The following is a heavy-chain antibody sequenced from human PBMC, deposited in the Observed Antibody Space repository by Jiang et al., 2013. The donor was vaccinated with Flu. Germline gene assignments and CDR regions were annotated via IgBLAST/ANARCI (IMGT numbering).Heavy chain of an antibody. CDR1: GGSISSYY. V-gene: IGHV4-59*01. CDR2: IYYSGST. J-gene: IGHJ4*02. CDR3: ARAGVVPAAIPDY. Sequence: GSGLVKPSETLSLTCTVSGGSISSYYWSWIRQPPGKGLEWIGYIYYSGSTNYNPSLKSRVTISVDTSKNQFSLKLSSVTAADTAVYYCARAGVVPAAIPDYWGQGTLVTVSS. D-gene: IGHD2-2*02.